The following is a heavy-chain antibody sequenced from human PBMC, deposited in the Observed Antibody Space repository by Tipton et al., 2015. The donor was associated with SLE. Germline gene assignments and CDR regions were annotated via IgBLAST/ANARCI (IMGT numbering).Heavy chain of an antibody. Sequence: SLRLSCAASGFTFSSYSMNWVRQAPGKGLEWVSYISSSSSTIYYADSVKGRFTISRDNAKNSLYLQMNSLRAEDTAVYYSASLVVVPAATGDYWGQGPLVPVSS. D-gene: IGHD2-2*01. V-gene: IGHV3-48*01. CDR2: ISSSSSTI. J-gene: IGHJ4*02. CDR3: ASLVVVPAATGDY. CDR1: GFTFSSYS.